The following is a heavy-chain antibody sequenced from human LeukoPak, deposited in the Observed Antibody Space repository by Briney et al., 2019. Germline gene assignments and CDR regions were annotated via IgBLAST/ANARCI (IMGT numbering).Heavy chain of an antibody. D-gene: IGHD3-22*01. J-gene: IGHJ4*02. CDR2: INPNSGGT. CDR1: GYTFTGYY. CDR3: ARGYYYDSSGSPAPGGY. V-gene: IGHV1-2*06. Sequence: ASVKVSCKASGYTFTGYYMHWVRQAPGQGLEWMGRINPNSGGTNYAQKFQGRVTMTRDTSISTAYMELSRLRSDDTAVYYCARGYYYDSSGSPAPGGYWGQGTLVTVSS.